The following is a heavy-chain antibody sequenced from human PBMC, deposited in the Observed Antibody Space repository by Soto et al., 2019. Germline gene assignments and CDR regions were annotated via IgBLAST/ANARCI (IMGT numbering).Heavy chain of an antibody. CDR2: IYYSGST. CDR1: GGSISSSSYF. D-gene: IGHD2-21*02. CDR3: ARHPSDFWFDP. Sequence: SETLSLTCSVSGGSISSSSYFWGWIRQPPGKGLEWIGSIYYSGSTYYNPSLKSRVTVSVDTSKNQSSLKLISVTAADTAVYYCARHPSDFWFDPWGQGTLVTVS. J-gene: IGHJ5*02. V-gene: IGHV4-39*01.